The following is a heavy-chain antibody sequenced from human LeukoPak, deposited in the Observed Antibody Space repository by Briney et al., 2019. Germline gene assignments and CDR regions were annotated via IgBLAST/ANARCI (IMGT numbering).Heavy chain of an antibody. J-gene: IGHJ4*02. CDR1: GFTFSNYE. D-gene: IGHD2-2*01. Sequence: GGSLRLSCAASGFTFSNYEMNWVRQAPGKGLEWVSYITSSGSTKYYADSVKGRFTISRDNAKNSLYLQMNSLRAEDTAVYYCATQLYVALDYRGQGTLVTVSS. CDR2: ITSSGSTK. V-gene: IGHV3-48*03. CDR3: ATQLYVALDY.